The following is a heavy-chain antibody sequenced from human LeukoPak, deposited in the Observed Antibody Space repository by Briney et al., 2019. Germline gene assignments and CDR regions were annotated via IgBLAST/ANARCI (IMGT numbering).Heavy chain of an antibody. D-gene: IGHD6-13*01. CDR2: IYWDDDK. V-gene: IGHV2-5*02. Sequence: SGPTLVKPTQALAVTCTSAGFSLSTSGLGVGWIRQPPGKALEWLAVIYWDDDKRYSPSLKSRLTITKDTSKNQVVLTMTNIDPACNDKYYRGLSPDIAAAGIMSGFGPWGQGTLVTVSS. J-gene: IGHJ5*02. CDR3: GLSPDIAAAGIMSGFGP. CDR1: GFSLSTSGLG.